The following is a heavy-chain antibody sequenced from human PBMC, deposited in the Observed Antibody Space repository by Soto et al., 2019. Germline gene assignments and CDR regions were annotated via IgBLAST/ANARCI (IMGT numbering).Heavy chain of an antibody. J-gene: IGHJ4*02. V-gene: IGHV3-30*03. CDR1: GFVFSNYG. CDR3: ARDVAMPSGLGLGY. Sequence: GGSLRLSCAASGFVFSNYGIHWVRQAPGKGLEWVAFISNDGSKKYYGDSVKGRFTISRDNSENTVYLQMTSLRPDDTAVFYCARDVAMPSGLGLGYWGQGTLVTVSS. CDR2: ISNDGSKK. D-gene: IGHD6-19*01.